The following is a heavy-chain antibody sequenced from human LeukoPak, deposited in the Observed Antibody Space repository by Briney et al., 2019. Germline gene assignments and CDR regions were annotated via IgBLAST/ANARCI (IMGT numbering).Heavy chain of an antibody. CDR2: ISSTSTYI. V-gene: IGHV3-21*01. D-gene: IGHD3-22*01. Sequence: GGSLRLSCAASGFTFSSYCMNWVCQAPGKGLEWVSSISSTSTYIYYADSVRGRVTISRDNAKNSLYLQMDSLRAEDTAVYYCARGDFYYYDTNYWGQGTLVTVSS. J-gene: IGHJ4*02. CDR3: ARGDFYYYDTNY. CDR1: GFTFSSYC.